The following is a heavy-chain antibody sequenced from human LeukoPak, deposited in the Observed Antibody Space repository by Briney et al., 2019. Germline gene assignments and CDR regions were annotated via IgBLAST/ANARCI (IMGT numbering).Heavy chain of an antibody. CDR3: ARGAGYDGYYFDY. CDR1: GGSISSGGYS. CDR2: IYHSGST. D-gene: IGHD3-16*01. V-gene: IGHV4-30-2*01. Sequence: SETLSLTCAVSGGSISSGGYSWSWIRQPPGKGLEWIGYIYHSGSTYYNPSLKSRATISVDRSKNQFSLKLSSVTAADTAVYYCARGAGYDGYYFDYWGQGTLVTVSS. J-gene: IGHJ4*02.